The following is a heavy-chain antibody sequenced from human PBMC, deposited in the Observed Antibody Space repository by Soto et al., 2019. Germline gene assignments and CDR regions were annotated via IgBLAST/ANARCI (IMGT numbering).Heavy chain of an antibody. J-gene: IGHJ5*02. D-gene: IGHD6-13*01. CDR2: IIPIFGTA. V-gene: IGHV1-69*13. CDR1: GGTFSSYA. CDR3: ARPRGTIAAAGPYNWFDP. Sequence: GASVKVSCKASGGTFSSYAISWVRQAPGQGLEWMGGIIPIFGTANYAQKFQGRVTITADESTSTAYMELSSLRSEDTAVYYCARPRGTIAAAGPYNWFDPWGQGTLVTVSS.